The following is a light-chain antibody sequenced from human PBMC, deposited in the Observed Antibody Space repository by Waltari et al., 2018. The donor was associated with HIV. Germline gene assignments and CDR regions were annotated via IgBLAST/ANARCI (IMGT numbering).Light chain of an antibody. Sequence: QSVLTQPPSASGTPGQRVTISCSGDNSNIGGNYVYWYQQVPGTAPKLLVYKDNQRPAGVPDRFAASESGTSASLAISGLRSEDEADYYCVAWDGRLSGWVFGGGIKLTVL. J-gene: IGLJ3*02. CDR2: KDN. CDR3: VAWDGRLSGWV. V-gene: IGLV1-47*01. CDR1: NSNIGGNY.